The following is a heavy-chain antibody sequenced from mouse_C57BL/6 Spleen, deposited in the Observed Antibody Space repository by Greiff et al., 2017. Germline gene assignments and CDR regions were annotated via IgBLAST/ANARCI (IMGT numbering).Heavy chain of an antibody. V-gene: IGHV5-6*01. D-gene: IGHD2-5*01. CDR3: ARYSNYFYAMDY. CDR2: ISSGGSYT. J-gene: IGHJ4*01. CDR1: GFTFSSYG. Sequence: EVKLVESGGDLVKPGGSLKLSCAASGFTFSSYGMSWVRQTPDKRLEWVVTISSGGSYTYYPDSVKGRFTISRDNAKNTLYLQMSSLKSEDTAMYYCARYSNYFYAMDYWGQGTSVTVSS.